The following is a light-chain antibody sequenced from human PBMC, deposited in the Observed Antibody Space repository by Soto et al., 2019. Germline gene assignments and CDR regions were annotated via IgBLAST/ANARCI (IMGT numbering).Light chain of an antibody. J-gene: IGKJ4*01. Sequence: DTALIQSPATLSLSPGEIATLSCRASHTVANFLAWYEHKPGQAPRLPIYDVSNRATGIPARFSGSGSGTDFTLTISRLEPDDFAVYYCQQRSNWPPTFGGGSNVEIK. CDR2: DVS. CDR1: HTVANF. CDR3: QQRSNWPPT. V-gene: IGKV3-11*01.